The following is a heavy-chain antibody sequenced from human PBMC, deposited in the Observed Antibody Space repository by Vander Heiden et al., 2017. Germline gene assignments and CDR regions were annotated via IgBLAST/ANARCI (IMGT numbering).Heavy chain of an antibody. D-gene: IGHD3-10*01. Sequence: QVQLQQWGAGPLKPSETLSPTCAVYGGSFSGYYWRWLRQPPGEGLDWTGEINHSGRTNYNPSLKSRVTISVDTSKNQFSLKLSSVTAADTAVYYCARVLLWFGFDYWGQGTLVTVSS. CDR3: ARVLLWFGFDY. V-gene: IGHV4-34*01. CDR1: GGSFSGYY. J-gene: IGHJ4*02. CDR2: INHSGRT.